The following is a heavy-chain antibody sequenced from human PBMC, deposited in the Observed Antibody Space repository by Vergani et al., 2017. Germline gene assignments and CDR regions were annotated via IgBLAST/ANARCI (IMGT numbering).Heavy chain of an antibody. D-gene: IGHD1-26*01. Sequence: QVQLQESGPGLVKTSETLSLTCAVSGYSISSGYYWGWIRQPPGKGLEWIGSIYHSGSTYYNPSLKSRVTISVETSKNQFSLKLSSVTAADTAVYYCARSPYDVIYSGTYFDYWGQGTLVTVSS. V-gene: IGHV4-38-2*01. J-gene: IGHJ4*02. CDR1: GYSISSGYY. CDR3: ARSPYDVIYSGTYFDY. CDR2: IYHSGST.